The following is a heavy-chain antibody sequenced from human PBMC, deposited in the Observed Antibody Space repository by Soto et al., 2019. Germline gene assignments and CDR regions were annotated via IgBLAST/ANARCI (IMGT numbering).Heavy chain of an antibody. CDR3: ATSGYSYGNGFES. D-gene: IGHD5-18*01. CDR2: ISADGIST. CDR1: GFTLSDYW. J-gene: IGHJ5*01. V-gene: IGHV3-74*01. Sequence: EVQLVESGGGVVQPGGSLRLSCAASGFTLSDYWMHWVRQVPGKGLVWVSLISADGISTNYLESVKGRFTISRDNAKKAVYLHMNSLRAEEKGLYFCATSGYSYGNGFESWGQGTLVAVSS.